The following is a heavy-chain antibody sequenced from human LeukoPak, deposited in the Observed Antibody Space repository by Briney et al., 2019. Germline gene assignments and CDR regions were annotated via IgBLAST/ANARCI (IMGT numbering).Heavy chain of an antibody. CDR3: AXXXXXXXXXXXXXXXXYMDX. J-gene: IGHJ6*03. Sequence: PSETLSLTCTVSGGSISSYYWSWIRQPPGKGLEWIGYIYYSGSTNYNPSLKSRVTISVDTSKNQFSLKLSSVTAADTAVYYCAXXXXXXXXXXXXXXXXYMDXWGKGTTVTVSS. CDR2: IYYSGST. CDR1: GGSISSYY. V-gene: IGHV4-59*01.